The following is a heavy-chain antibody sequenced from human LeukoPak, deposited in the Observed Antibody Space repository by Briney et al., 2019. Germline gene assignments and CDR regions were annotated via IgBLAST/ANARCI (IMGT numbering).Heavy chain of an antibody. CDR3: ARDDGTVTTADGFDY. D-gene: IGHD4-11*01. CDR2: ISSSSSTI. V-gene: IGHV3-48*01. J-gene: IGHJ4*02. Sequence: PGGSLRLSCAASGFTFSSYSMNWVRQAPGKGLEWVSYISSSSSTIYYADSVKGRFTISRDNARNSLYLQMNSLRAEDTAVYYCARDDGTVTTADGFDYWGQGTLVTVSS. CDR1: GFTFSSYS.